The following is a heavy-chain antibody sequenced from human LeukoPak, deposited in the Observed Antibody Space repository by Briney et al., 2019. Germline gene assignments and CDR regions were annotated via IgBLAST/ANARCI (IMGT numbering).Heavy chain of an antibody. CDR1: GFTFSNYW. J-gene: IGHJ4*02. CDR3: AKGGATVIDY. V-gene: IGHV3-74*01. CDR2: INSDGSST. Sequence: GGPLRLSCAASGFTFSNYWMHWVRQAPGKGLVWVSRINSDGSSTTSADSVKGRFTISRDNAKNTLYLQMNSLRAEDTAVYYCAKGGATVIDYWGQGTLVTVSS. D-gene: IGHD4-17*01.